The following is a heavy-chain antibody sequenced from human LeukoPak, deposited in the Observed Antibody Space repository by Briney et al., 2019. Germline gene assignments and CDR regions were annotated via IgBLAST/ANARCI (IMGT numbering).Heavy chain of an antibody. CDR2: IWYDGSNK. D-gene: IGHD6-13*01. CDR1: GFTFRSYS. CDR3: AKLSIRSKAAAGTRGPYYFDY. Sequence: GGTLRLSCAASGFTFRSYSMHWVRQAPGKGLGWGAVIWYDGSNKYSADSVKGRFTISRDNSKNTLYPHMNSLRAEDTAVDYCAKLSIRSKAAAGTRGPYYFDYWGQGNLVTVS. V-gene: IGHV3-33*06. J-gene: IGHJ4*02.